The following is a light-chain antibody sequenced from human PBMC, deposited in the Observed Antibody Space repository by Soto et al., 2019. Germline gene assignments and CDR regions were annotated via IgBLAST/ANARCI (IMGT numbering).Light chain of an antibody. CDR2: RNN. V-gene: IGLV1-47*01. CDR3: AAWDDSLSGYV. J-gene: IGLJ1*01. CDR1: SSNIGSNY. Sequence: QSVLTQPPSASGTPGQRVTISCSGSSSNIGSNYVYWYQQPPGTAPKLLIYRNNQRPSGVPDRFSGSKSGTSASLAISGLRSEDEDDYYCAAWDDSLSGYVFGTGTKVTVL.